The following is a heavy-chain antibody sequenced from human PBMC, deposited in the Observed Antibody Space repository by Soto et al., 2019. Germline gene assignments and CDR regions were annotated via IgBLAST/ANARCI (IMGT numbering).Heavy chain of an antibody. D-gene: IGHD2-2*01. CDR1: GGSFSGYY. J-gene: IGHJ6*03. CDR2: INHSGST. V-gene: IGHV4-34*01. Sequence: SETLSLTCAVYGGSFSGYYWSWIRQPPGKGLEWIGEINHSGSTNYNPSLKSRVTISVDTSKNQFSLKLSSVTAADTAVYYCARGQGSSTSRNPYYMDVWGKGTTVTVSS. CDR3: ARGQGSSTSRNPYYMDV.